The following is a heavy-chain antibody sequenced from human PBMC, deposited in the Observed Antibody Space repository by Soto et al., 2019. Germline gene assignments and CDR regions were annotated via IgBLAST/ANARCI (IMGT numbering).Heavy chain of an antibody. CDR3: AQDRGWGVVSPSHDY. Sequence: EVQLLESGGGMVQPGGSLRLSCAASGFTFRNFVMSWVRQAPGKGLEWVSAIRATGGQTFYADSVKGRFTISRDNSKNMLYLQIDSLRDEDTALYFCAQDRGWGVVSPSHDYWGQGPLVTVSS. CDR1: GFTFRNFV. V-gene: IGHV3-23*01. CDR2: IRATGGQT. D-gene: IGHD2-21*01. J-gene: IGHJ4*02.